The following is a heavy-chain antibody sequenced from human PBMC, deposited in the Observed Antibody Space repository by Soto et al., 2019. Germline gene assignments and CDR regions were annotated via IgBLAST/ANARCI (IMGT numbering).Heavy chain of an antibody. D-gene: IGHD3-16*02. J-gene: IGHJ4*01. V-gene: IGHV3-15*01. CDR2: IITGTDGGST. CDR3: TTYDFIWGSDRYRWPY. CDR1: GFSLSNAW. Sequence: EVQLVESGGGLVEPGGSLKLSCAASGFSLSNAWMSWVRQPPGKGLEWVARIITGTDGGSTDYAAPVRGRFTISKDDSKNTLSLQISSLKTENTAVYYCTTYDFIWGSDRYRWPYWGHGTLVTVAS.